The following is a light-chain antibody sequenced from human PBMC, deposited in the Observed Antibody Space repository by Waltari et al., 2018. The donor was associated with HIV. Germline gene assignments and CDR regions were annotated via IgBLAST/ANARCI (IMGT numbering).Light chain of an antibody. Sequence: VLTQSPGTLSLSPGQRVTLPCGASQSISNSLAWYQQKPGQAPRLLVYDASIRATGIPDRFSGSGSGTYFTLTITRLEPEDFALYFCLQYARSPRTFGQGTKVEIK. J-gene: IGKJ1*01. CDR1: QSISNS. CDR3: LQYARSPRT. CDR2: DAS. V-gene: IGKV3-20*01.